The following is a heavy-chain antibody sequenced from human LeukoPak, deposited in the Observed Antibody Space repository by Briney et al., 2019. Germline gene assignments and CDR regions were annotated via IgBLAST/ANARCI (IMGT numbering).Heavy chain of an antibody. D-gene: IGHD4/OR15-4a*01. V-gene: IGHV3-21*01. Sequence: GGSLRLSCTASGVTFSDYSMNWVRQAPGKGLEWVSSISRRSRHVYYAGSVKGRFTISRDNAKNPLYLQMNSLRAEDMAVYFCVRDLLGSGATTAYLHHWGQGTLVTVSS. CDR1: GVTFSDYS. CDR2: ISRRSRHV. J-gene: IGHJ1*01. CDR3: VRDLLGSGATTAYLHH.